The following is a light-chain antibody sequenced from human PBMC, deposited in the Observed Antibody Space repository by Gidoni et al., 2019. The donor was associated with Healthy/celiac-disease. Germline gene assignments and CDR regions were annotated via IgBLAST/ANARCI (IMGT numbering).Light chain of an antibody. J-gene: IGKJ2*01. CDR3: QQHSSWPPT. Sequence: ELVLTQSPATLSLSPGERATLSCRASQSVSSYLAGYQQKPGQAPRLLINDASNRTTGIPARFSSSGAATNVTLTISSLEHEDDAVYYCQQHSSWPPTFGQETKLEIK. CDR1: QSVSSY. CDR2: DAS. V-gene: IGKV3-11*01.